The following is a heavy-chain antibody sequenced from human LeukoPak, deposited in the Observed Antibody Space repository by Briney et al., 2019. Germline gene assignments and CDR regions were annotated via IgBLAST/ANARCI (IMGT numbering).Heavy chain of an antibody. D-gene: IGHD3-9*01. V-gene: IGHV3-23*01. Sequence: GGSLRLSCAASGFTFSSYAMSWVRQAPGKGLEWVSAISGSGGSTYYADSVKGRFTISRDNSKNTLYLQMNSLRVEDTAVYYCAKDYYDILTGYSRDAFDIWGQGTMVTVSS. CDR3: AKDYYDILTGYSRDAFDI. J-gene: IGHJ3*02. CDR1: GFTFSSYA. CDR2: ISGSGGST.